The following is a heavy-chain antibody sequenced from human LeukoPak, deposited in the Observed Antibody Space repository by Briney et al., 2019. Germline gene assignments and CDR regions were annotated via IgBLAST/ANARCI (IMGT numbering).Heavy chain of an antibody. V-gene: IGHV1-69*13. CDR3: ARDLGFGELRSNWFDP. Sequence: SVKVSCKASGYTFTSYAISWVRQAPGQGLEWMGGIIPIFGTANYAQKFQGRVTITADESASTAYMELSSLRSEDTAVYYCARDLGFGELRSNWFDPWGQGTLVTVSS. CDR2: IIPIFGTA. CDR1: GYTFTSYA. J-gene: IGHJ5*02. D-gene: IGHD3-10*01.